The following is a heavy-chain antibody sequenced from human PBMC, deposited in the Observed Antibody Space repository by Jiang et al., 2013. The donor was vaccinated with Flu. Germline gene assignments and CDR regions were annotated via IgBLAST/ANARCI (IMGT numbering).Heavy chain of an antibody. V-gene: IGHV1-3*01. CDR3: ARDLGKHRPTRPTMVRGVVISYYFDY. J-gene: IGHJ4*02. D-gene: IGHD3-10*01. Sequence: GAEVKKPGASVKVSCKASGYTFTAYAVHWVRQAPGQGLEWMGWINAGNGNTKYSQKFQGRLTITRDTSASTAYMELSSLRSEDTAVYYCARDLGKHRPTRPTMVRGVVISYYFDYWAREPWSPSPQ. CDR2: INAGNGNT. CDR1: GYTFTAYA.